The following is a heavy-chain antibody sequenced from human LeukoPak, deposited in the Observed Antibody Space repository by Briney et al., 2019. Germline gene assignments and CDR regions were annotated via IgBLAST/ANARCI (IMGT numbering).Heavy chain of an antibody. CDR2: ISAYNGNT. CDR1: GYTFTSYG. V-gene: IGHV1-18*01. Sequence: ASVKVSCTASGYTFTSYGISWVRQAPGQGLEWMGWISAYNGNTNYAQKLQGRVTMTTDTSTSTAYMELRSLRSDDTAVYYCARERVYCSGGSCYSNPLYYGMDVWGQGTTVTVSS. CDR3: ARERVYCSGGSCYSNPLYYGMDV. D-gene: IGHD2-15*01. J-gene: IGHJ6*02.